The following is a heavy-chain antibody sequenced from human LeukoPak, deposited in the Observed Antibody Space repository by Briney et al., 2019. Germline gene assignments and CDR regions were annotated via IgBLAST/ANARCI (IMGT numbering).Heavy chain of an antibody. J-gene: IGHJ4*02. CDR3: ARVMVRGVIFDY. Sequence: PGGSLRLSCAASGFTFSDYYMSWIRQAPGKGLEWVSYISSSGSTIYYADSVKGRFTISRDDAKNSLYLQMNSLRAEDTAVYYCARVMVRGVIFDYWGQGTLVTVSS. D-gene: IGHD3-10*01. CDR2: ISSSGSTI. CDR1: GFTFSDYY. V-gene: IGHV3-11*01.